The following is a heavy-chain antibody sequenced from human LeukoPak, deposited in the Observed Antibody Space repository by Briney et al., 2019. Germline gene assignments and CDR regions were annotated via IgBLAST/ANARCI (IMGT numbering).Heavy chain of an antibody. J-gene: IGHJ4*02. CDR2: INHSGST. CDR3: ARILGGY. Sequence: SETLSLTCAVYGGSFSGYYWCWIRQPPGKGLEWIGEINHSGSTNYNPSLKSRVTISVDTSKNQFSLKLSSVTAADTAVYYCARILGGYWGQGTLVTVSS. V-gene: IGHV4-34*01. D-gene: IGHD3-16*01. CDR1: GGSFSGYY.